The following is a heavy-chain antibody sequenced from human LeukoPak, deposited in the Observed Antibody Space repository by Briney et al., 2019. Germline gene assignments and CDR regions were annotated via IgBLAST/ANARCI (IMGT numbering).Heavy chain of an antibody. Sequence: ASVKVSCKASGYTFTGYYMHWVRQAPGQGLEWMGWINPNSGGTNYAQKFQGRVTMTKDTSISTAYMELSRLRSDDTAVYYCARDRLYYSSGWNDYWDQGTLVTVSS. CDR2: INPNSGGT. V-gene: IGHV1-2*02. CDR3: ARDRLYYSSGWNDY. J-gene: IGHJ4*02. D-gene: IGHD6-19*01. CDR1: GYTFTGYY.